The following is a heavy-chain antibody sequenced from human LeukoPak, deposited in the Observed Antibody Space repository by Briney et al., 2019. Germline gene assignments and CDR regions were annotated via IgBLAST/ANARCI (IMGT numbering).Heavy chain of an antibody. D-gene: IGHD1-26*01. CDR2: IHYSGST. J-gene: IGHJ4*02. V-gene: IGHV4-59*08. Sequence: SETLSLTCTVSGGSISSYYWSWIRQPPGKGLQWIGYIHYSGSTNYNPSLKSRVTMLVDTSKSQLSLRLTSVTAADTAVYYCASVVGATNFLDYWGQGTLVTVFS. CDR3: ASVVGATNFLDY. CDR1: GGSISSYY.